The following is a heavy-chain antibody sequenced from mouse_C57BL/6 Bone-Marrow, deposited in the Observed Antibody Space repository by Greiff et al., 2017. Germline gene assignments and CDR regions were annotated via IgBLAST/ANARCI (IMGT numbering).Heavy chain of an antibody. CDR2: IYPGDGDT. CDR3: ARWAYYYGSSFAMDY. V-gene: IGHV1-80*01. J-gene: IGHJ4*01. Sequence: VQLQQSGAELVKPGASVKISCKASGYAFSSYWMNWVKQRPGKGLEWIGQIYPGDGDTNDNGKFKGKATLTADKSSSTAYMQLSSLTSEDSAVYFCARWAYYYGSSFAMDYWGQGTSVTVSS. D-gene: IGHD1-1*01. CDR1: GYAFSSYW.